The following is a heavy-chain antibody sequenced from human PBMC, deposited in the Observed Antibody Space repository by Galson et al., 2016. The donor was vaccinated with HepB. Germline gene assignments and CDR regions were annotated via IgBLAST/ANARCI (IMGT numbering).Heavy chain of an antibody. D-gene: IGHD1-26*01. V-gene: IGHV3-21*01. J-gene: IGHJ4*02. Sequence: SLRLSCAASGFTFSSYSMNWVRKAPGKGLEWVSSTSSSSRYIYYADSVKGRFPISRDNAKNSLYLQMNSLRAEDTAVYYSARGDIVGAIFDYWGQGTLVTVSS. CDR2: TSSSSRYI. CDR1: GFTFSSYS. CDR3: ARGDIVGAIFDY.